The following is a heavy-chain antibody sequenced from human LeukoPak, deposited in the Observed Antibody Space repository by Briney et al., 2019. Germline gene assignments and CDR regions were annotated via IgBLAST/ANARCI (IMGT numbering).Heavy chain of an antibody. V-gene: IGHV4-4*02. D-gene: IGHD1-26*01. Sequence: PSETLSLTCAASGGSISSSNWWSWVRQPPGKGLEWIGEIYHSGSTNYNPSLKSRVTISVDKSKNQFSLKLSSVTAADTAVYYCASEGALVGATNVGFDPWGQGTLVTVSS. CDR3: ASEGALVGATNVGFDP. J-gene: IGHJ5*02. CDR1: GGSISSSNW. CDR2: IYHSGST.